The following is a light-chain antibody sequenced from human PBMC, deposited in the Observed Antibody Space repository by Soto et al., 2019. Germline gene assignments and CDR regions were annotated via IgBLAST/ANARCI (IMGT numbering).Light chain of an antibody. V-gene: IGLV2-14*01. J-gene: IGLJ1*01. CDR2: DVS. CDR3: SSYTSSSTLYV. Sequence: QSVLTQPASVSGSPGQSLTISCTGTSSDVGGYNYVSWYQQHPGKAPKLMIYDVSNRPSGVSNRFSGSKSGNTASLTISGLQAEDEADYYCSSYTSSSTLYVFGTGTSVTVL. CDR1: SSDVGGYNY.